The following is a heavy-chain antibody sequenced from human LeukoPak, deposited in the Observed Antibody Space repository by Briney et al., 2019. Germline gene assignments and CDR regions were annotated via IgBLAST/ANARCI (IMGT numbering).Heavy chain of an antibody. CDR3: ARLPWETSRPPEPDY. Sequence: GASVKVSCKASGYTFTTYYIHWVRQAPGQGLEWMGIINPNGGSTNCAQKFQGRVTMPRDTSTSTVYMELRSLRSEDTAVYYCARLPWETSRPPEPDYWGQGTLVTVSS. CDR2: INPNGGST. J-gene: IGHJ4*02. CDR1: GYTFTTYY. D-gene: IGHD1-14*01. V-gene: IGHV1-46*01.